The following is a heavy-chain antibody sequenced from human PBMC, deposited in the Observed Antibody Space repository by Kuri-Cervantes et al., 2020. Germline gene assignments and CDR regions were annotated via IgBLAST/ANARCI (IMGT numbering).Heavy chain of an antibody. J-gene: IGHJ4*02. V-gene: IGHV4-34*01. D-gene: IGHD6-13*01. CDR1: GGSFSGYY. CDR2: IYHSGST. CDR3: ASVVLAAAGPIFDY. Sequence: SETLSLTCAVYGGSFSGYYWSWIRQPPGKGLEWIGEIYHSGSTYYNPSLKSRVTISVDTSKNQFSLKLSPVTAADTAVYYCASVVLAAAGPIFDYWGQGTLVTVSS.